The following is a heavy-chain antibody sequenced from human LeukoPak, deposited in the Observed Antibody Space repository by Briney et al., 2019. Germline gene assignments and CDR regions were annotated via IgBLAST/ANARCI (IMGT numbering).Heavy chain of an antibody. Sequence: GGSLRLSCAASGFTVSDHYMSWVRQAPGQGLESVSLIYSGGTTLYADSVKGRFTISRDNSKNTLYLQMNSLRAEDTAVYYCARDRHQGASDMWGQGTMVIVSS. V-gene: IGHV3-53*01. CDR2: IYSGGTT. CDR3: ARDRHQGASDM. J-gene: IGHJ3*02. CDR1: GFTVSDHY. D-gene: IGHD2-2*01.